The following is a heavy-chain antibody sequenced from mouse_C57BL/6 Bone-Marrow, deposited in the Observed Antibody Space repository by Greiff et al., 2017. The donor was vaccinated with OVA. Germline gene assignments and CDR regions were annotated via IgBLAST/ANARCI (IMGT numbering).Heavy chain of an antibody. D-gene: IGHD2-3*01. Sequence: EVKLMESGGGLVQPKGSLKLSCAASGFSFNTYAMNWVRQAPGKGLEWVARIRSKSNNYATYYADSVKDRFTISRDDSESMLYLQMNNLKTEDTAMYYCVGGWLLFDYWGQGTTLTVSS. V-gene: IGHV10-1*01. J-gene: IGHJ2*01. CDR1: GFSFNTYA. CDR3: VGGWLLFDY. CDR2: IRSKSNNYAT.